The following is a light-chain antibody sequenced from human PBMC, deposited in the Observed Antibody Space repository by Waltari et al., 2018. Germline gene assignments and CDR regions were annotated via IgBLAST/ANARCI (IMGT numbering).Light chain of an antibody. J-gene: IGLJ1*01. CDR2: EVS. CDR3: SSYTSSSTRV. V-gene: IGLV2-14*01. CDR1: SSDVGGYNY. Sequence: QSALAQPASVSGSPGQSITISCTGTSSDVGGYNYVSWYQQHPGKAPKVMIYEVSTRPSGVSHRFSGSKSGNTASLTIFGLQAEDETDYYCSSYTSSSTRVFGTGTKVTVL.